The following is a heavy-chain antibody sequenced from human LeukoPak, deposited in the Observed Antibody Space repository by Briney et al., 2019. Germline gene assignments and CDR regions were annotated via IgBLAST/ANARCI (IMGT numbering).Heavy chain of an antibody. CDR1: GGSISSGSYY. V-gene: IGHV4-61*02. CDR3: ARALWFGESDY. J-gene: IGHJ4*02. Sequence: SETLSLTCTVSGGSISSGSYYWSWIRRPAGKGLEWIGRIYTSGSTNYNPSLKSRVTISVDTSKNQFSLKLSSVTAADTAVYYCARALWFGESDYWGQGTLVTVSS. D-gene: IGHD3-10*01. CDR2: IYTSGST.